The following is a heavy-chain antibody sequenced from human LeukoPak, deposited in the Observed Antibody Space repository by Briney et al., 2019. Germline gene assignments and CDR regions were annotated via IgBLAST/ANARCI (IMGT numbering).Heavy chain of an antibody. CDR3: ARDYLYSSYDAFYI. CDR2: ISSNSHYT. CDR1: GFTYCIYR. D-gene: IGHD6-6*01. V-gene: IGHV3-21*01. J-gene: IGHJ3*02. Sequence: GGSVTLYCTASGFTYCIYRMKCVRQAPGQGLVWVSYISSNSHYTNYADSLKGRFTISRDNDKNFLYLQMNSLGAEDTAVYYCARDYLYSSYDAFYIWGEGTMLTASS.